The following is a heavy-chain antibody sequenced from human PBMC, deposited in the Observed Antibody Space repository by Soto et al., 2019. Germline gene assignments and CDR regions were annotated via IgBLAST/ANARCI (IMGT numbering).Heavy chain of an antibody. CDR3: AKVLVRGSGSSPLHFDS. CDR2: ISGRGGST. Sequence: PGGSLRLSCAASGFSFSSYAMSWVRQAPGKGLEWVSGISGRGGSTYYADSMKGRFTISRDNSKNTLYLQINSLRAEDTGLYYCAKVLVRGSGSSPLHFDSWDKGTLVTVSS. V-gene: IGHV3-23*01. D-gene: IGHD3-10*01. CDR1: GFSFSSYA. J-gene: IGHJ4*01.